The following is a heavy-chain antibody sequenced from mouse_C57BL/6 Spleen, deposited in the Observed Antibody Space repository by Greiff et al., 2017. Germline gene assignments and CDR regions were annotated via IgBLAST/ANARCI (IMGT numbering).Heavy chain of an antibody. CDR3: ARHGYYGSSPYYAMDY. CDR2: IWSDGST. V-gene: IGHV2-6-1*01. J-gene: IGHJ4*01. CDR1: GFSLTSYG. D-gene: IGHD1-1*01. Sequence: QVQLKESGPGLVAPSQSLSITCTVSGFSLTSYGVHWVRQPPGKGLEWLVVIWSDGSTTYNSALKSRLSISKDNSKSQVFLKMNSLQTDDTAMYYCARHGYYGSSPYYAMDYWGQGTSVTVSS.